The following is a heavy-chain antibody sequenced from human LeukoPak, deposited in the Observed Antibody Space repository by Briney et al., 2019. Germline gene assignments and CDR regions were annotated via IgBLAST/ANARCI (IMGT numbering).Heavy chain of an antibody. Sequence: PSETLSLTCTVSGYSISSDNWWGWIRQPPGEGLEWIGHIYYSGDIYYNPSLKSRVTMSVDTSRNQFSLKLSSVTAVDTAVYFCARKPAARGWFDPWGQGTLVTVSS. D-gene: IGHD2-2*01. CDR2: IYYSGDI. V-gene: IGHV4-28*05. CDR1: GYSISSDNW. CDR3: ARKPAARGWFDP. J-gene: IGHJ5*02.